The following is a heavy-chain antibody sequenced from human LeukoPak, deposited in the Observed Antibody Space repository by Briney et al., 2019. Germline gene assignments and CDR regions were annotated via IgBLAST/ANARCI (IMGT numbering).Heavy chain of an antibody. CDR3: ARGEYSSSSNAFSYYYYMDV. Sequence: PSETLSLTCAVSGGSISSGGYSWSWIRQPPGKGLEWIGYIYYSGSTYYNLSLKSRVTISVDNSKNHFSLKLTAVTAADTAVYYCARGEYSSSSNAFSYYYYMDVWGKGTTVTVTS. V-gene: IGHV4-30-4*07. D-gene: IGHD6-6*01. J-gene: IGHJ6*03. CDR2: IYYSGST. CDR1: GGSISSGGYS.